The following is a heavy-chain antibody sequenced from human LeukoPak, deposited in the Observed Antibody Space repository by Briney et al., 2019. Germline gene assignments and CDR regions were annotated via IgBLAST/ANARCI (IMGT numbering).Heavy chain of an antibody. J-gene: IGHJ6*04. D-gene: IGHD3-3*01. CDR3: AKSPSFWFYYGMDV. V-gene: IGHV3-23*01. CDR1: GFTFGDYA. Sequence: GGSLRLSCTASGFTFGDYAMNWVRQAPGKGLEWVSAVSGSGSSTYYADSVKGRFTISRDNSKNTLYLQMNSLRAEDTALYYCAKSPSFWFYYGMDVWGEGTTVTVSS. CDR2: VSGSGSST.